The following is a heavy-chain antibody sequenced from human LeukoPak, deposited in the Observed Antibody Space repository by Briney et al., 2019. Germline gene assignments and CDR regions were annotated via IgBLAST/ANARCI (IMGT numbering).Heavy chain of an antibody. Sequence: GGSLRLSCAASGFTFSSYWMHWVRQAPGKGLVWVSRINSDGSSTSYADSVKGRFTISRDNAKNTLYLQMNSLRAEDTAVYYCAREGPLLCLKDWGQGTLVTVSS. CDR3: AREGPLLCLKD. D-gene: IGHD2/OR15-2a*01. V-gene: IGHV3-74*01. J-gene: IGHJ4*02. CDR1: GFTFSSYW. CDR2: INSDGSST.